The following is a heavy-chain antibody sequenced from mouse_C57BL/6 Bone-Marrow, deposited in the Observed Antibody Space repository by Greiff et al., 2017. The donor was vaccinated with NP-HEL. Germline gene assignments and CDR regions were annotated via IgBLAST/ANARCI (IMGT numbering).Heavy chain of an antibody. Sequence: EVKLMESGPELVKPGASVKISCKASGYSFTDYNMNWVKQSNGKSLEWIGVINPNYGTTSYNQKFKGKATLTVEQSSSTAYMQLNSLTSEDSAVYYCARHYYGSSFYFDYWGQGTTLTVSS. CDR2: INPNYGTT. CDR1: GYSFTDYN. V-gene: IGHV1-39*01. J-gene: IGHJ2*01. CDR3: ARHYYGSSFYFDY. D-gene: IGHD1-1*01.